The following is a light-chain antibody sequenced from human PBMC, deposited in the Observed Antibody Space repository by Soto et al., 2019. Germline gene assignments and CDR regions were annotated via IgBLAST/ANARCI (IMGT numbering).Light chain of an antibody. CDR1: QSVTSTY. Sequence: EIVLTQSPGTLSLSPGERATHSCRASQSVTSTYVAWVQQKPGQAPRLLIFGASNRATGIPDRFSGSGSGTDFTLTINRLEPEDFAVYYCQQYSISPLTFGGGTKVEIK. J-gene: IGKJ4*01. CDR3: QQYSISPLT. CDR2: GAS. V-gene: IGKV3-20*01.